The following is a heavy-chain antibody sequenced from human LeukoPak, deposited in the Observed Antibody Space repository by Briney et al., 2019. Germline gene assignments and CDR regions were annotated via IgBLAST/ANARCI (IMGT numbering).Heavy chain of an antibody. Sequence: PGGSLRLSFAASGFTFSTYAMHWVSQAPSKGLEWVALIWYDGNNKYYAEAVKERCTISRDNSNNNLSLQLHNLRAHDTPVYYCAKDGFGSGSCSFFHYWGQGTLFSVSS. CDR1: GFTFSTYA. J-gene: IGHJ4*02. CDR2: IWYDGNNK. CDR3: AKDGFGSGSCSFFHY. V-gene: IGHV3-33*03. D-gene: IGHD3-10*01.